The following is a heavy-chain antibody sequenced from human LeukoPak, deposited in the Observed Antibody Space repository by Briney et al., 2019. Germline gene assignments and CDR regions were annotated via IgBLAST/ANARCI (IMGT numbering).Heavy chain of an antibody. Sequence: PGESLRLSCAGSGFSFSSHWLHRVRQVPGKGLEWVAGINGDGIAINYADSVKGRFTISRDNAKNTVYQQMNSLRVEDTAVYYCARGVSPFYWGRGTPVTVSS. J-gene: IGHJ4*02. V-gene: IGHV3-74*01. CDR3: ARGVSPFY. CDR2: INGDGIAI. CDR1: GFSFSSHW.